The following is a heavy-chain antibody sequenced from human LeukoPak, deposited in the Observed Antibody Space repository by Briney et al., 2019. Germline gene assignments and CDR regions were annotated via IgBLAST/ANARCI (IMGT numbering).Heavy chain of an antibody. CDR3: ARICGNKPFNRLALDY. D-gene: IGHD4-23*01. J-gene: IGHJ4*02. CDR1: GYTFTGSD. Sequence: ASVKVSCKASGYTFTGSDMHWVRQAPGQGLEWMGWINPNSGGTNYAQKFQGRVTMTRDTSISTAYMELSRLRSDDTGVYYCARICGNKPFNRLALDYWGQGTLVTVSS. CDR2: INPNSGGT. V-gene: IGHV1-2*02.